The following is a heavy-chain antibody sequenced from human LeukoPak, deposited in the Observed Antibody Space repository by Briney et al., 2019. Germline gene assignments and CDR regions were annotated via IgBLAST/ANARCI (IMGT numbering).Heavy chain of an antibody. Sequence: QPGRSLRLSCAASAFSFDDYAMHWVRQVPGKGLEWVSGINWNSGSRNYADSVKGRFTISRDNAKNSLYLQMNSLRAEDTAVYYCAELGITMIGGVWGKGTTVTISS. D-gene: IGHD3-10*02. J-gene: IGHJ6*04. CDR2: INWNSGSR. CDR3: AELGITMIGGV. CDR1: AFSFDDYA. V-gene: IGHV3-9*01.